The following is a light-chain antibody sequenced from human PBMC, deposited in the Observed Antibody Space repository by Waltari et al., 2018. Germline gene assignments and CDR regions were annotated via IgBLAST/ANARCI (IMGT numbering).Light chain of an antibody. J-gene: IGLJ3*02. CDR3: SSYTSSSTWV. V-gene: IGLV2-14*01. CDR1: SSDVGGYNY. CDR2: DVS. Sequence: QSALTQPASVSGSPGQSITISCTGTSSDVGGYNYVSWYQQHPGKAPKLRIYDVSKRPAGVSKRFSGSKSGNTASLPISGLQAEDEADYYCSSYTSSSTWVFGGGTKLTVL.